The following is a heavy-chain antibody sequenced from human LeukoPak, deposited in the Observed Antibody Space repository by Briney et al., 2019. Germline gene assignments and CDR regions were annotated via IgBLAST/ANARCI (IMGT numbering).Heavy chain of an antibody. CDR1: GGXISSGGYY. CDR3: ARDRPLDAFDI. V-gene: IGHV4-31*11. CDR2: IYYSGST. J-gene: IGHJ3*02. Sequence: SGTLSLTCAVSGGXISSGGYYWSWIRQHPGKGLEWHGYIYYSGSTYYNPSLKSRLTISVDTSKNQFSLKLSSVTAADMAVYYCARDRPLDAFDIWGQGTMVTVSS.